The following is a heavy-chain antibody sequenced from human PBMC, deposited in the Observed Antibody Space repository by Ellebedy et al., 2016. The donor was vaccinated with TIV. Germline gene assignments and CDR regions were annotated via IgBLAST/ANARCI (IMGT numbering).Heavy chain of an antibody. Sequence: AASVKVSCKASGHTFTSDGFGWVRQAPGQGIEWMGWINTYNGNTNYAKRFQGRVTMTTDTSTNTAYLDLRSLRPDDTAVYYCARGITGPVDLGYWGQGTLVTVSS. CDR2: INTYNGNT. CDR3: ARGITGPVDLGY. CDR1: GHTFTSDG. V-gene: IGHV1-18*04. D-gene: IGHD1-1*01. J-gene: IGHJ4*02.